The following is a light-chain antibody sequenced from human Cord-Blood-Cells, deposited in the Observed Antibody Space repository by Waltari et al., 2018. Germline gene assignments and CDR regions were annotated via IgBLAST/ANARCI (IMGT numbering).Light chain of an antibody. Sequence: QSALTQPASVSGSPGQSITIPCTGTSSDVGSYNIFSWYQQHPGKAPKLMIYEVSKRPSGVSNRFSGSKSGNTASLTISGLQAEDEADYYCCSYAGSSTRYVFGTGTKVTVL. V-gene: IGLV2-23*02. CDR2: EVS. CDR3: CSYAGSSTRYV. CDR1: SSDVGSYNI. J-gene: IGLJ1*01.